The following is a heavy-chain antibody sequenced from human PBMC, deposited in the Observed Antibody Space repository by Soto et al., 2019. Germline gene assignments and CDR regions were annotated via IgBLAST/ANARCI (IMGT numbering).Heavy chain of an antibody. CDR1: GGSISSSSYY. V-gene: IGHV4-39*01. CDR2: IYYSGST. J-gene: IGHJ5*02. CDR3: ARRSGWNQEPVIWFDP. Sequence: QLQLQESGPGLVKPSETLSLTCTVSGGSISSSSYYWGWIRQPPGKGLEWIGSIYYSGSTYYNPSLKSRVTIPVDTSKNQFSLKLSSVTAADTAVYYCARRSGWNQEPVIWFDPWGQGTLVTVSS. D-gene: IGHD6-19*01.